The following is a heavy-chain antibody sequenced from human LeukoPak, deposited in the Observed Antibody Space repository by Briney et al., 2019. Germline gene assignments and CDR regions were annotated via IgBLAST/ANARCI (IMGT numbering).Heavy chain of an antibody. CDR2: INPSGGST. CDR3: ARAGDCSRTSCYGFDY. Sequence: ASVKVSCKASGYTFTSYYMHWVRQAPGQGLEWMGIINPSGGSTSYAQKFQGRVTMTRDTSTSTVYMELSSLRSEDTAVYYCARAGDCSRTSCYGFDYWGQGTLVTVSS. D-gene: IGHD2-2*01. V-gene: IGHV1-46*01. J-gene: IGHJ4*02. CDR1: GYTFTSYY.